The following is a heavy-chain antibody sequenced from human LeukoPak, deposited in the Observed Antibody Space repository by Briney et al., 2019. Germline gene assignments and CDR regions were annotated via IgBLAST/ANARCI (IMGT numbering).Heavy chain of an antibody. CDR2: IYPGDSDT. Sequence: GESLKISCKGSGYSFTSYWIGWVRQMPGKGLEWMGIIYPGDSDTRYSPSFQGQVTISADKSISTAYLQWSSLKASDTAMYYCARQKGYSGYDYWGNWFDPWGQGTLVTVSS. J-gene: IGHJ5*02. D-gene: IGHD5-12*01. CDR1: GYSFTSYW. V-gene: IGHV5-51*01. CDR3: ARQKGYSGYDYWGNWFDP.